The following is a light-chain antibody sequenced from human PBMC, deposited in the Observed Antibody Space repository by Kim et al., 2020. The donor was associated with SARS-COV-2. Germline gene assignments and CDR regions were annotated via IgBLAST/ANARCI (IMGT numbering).Light chain of an antibody. Sequence: QSALTQPASVSGSPGQSITISCTGTSSDVGGYNYVSWYQQHPGKAPKLIIYGVSQRPSGVSSHFSASKSGNTASLTISGLQAEDEADYYCSSYTSSSFVVFGGGTKLTVL. CDR2: GVS. CDR1: SSDVGGYNY. CDR3: SSYTSSSFVV. J-gene: IGLJ2*01. V-gene: IGLV2-14*01.